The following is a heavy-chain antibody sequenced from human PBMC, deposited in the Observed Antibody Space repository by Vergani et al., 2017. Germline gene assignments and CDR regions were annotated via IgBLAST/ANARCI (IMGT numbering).Heavy chain of an antibody. Sequence: QVQLQESGPGLVKPSETLSLTCNVPGGSISSYYWGWIRQPPGKGLEWIGYIYYSGSTNYNPSLKSRVTISVDTSKNQCSLKLSSVTAADTAVYYCARDATQTSSSGLDYWGQGTLVTVSS. J-gene: IGHJ4*02. CDR2: IYYSGST. CDR3: ARDATQTSSSGLDY. V-gene: IGHV4-59*01. D-gene: IGHD6-13*01. CDR1: GGSISSYY.